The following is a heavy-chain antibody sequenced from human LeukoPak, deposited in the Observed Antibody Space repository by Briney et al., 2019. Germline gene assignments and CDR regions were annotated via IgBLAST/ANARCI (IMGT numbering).Heavy chain of an antibody. D-gene: IGHD3-10*01. CDR1: GGSFSGYY. CDR3: ARGPAMVRGVITKGDNWFDP. CDR2: INHSGST. Sequence: SETLSLTCAVYGGSFSGYYWSWIRQPPGKGLEWIGEINHSGSTNYNPSLKSRVTISVDTSKNQFSLKLSSVTAAVTAVYYCARGPAMVRGVITKGDNWFDPWGQGTLVTVSS. V-gene: IGHV4-34*01. J-gene: IGHJ5*02.